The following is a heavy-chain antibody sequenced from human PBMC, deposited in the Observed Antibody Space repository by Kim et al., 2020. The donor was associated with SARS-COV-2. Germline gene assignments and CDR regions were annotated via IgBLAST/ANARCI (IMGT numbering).Heavy chain of an antibody. D-gene: IGHD2-15*01. CDR3: ARDRPGGYYYYGMDV. CDR2: ISYDGSNK. CDR1: GFTFSSYA. J-gene: IGHJ6*02. V-gene: IGHV3-30-3*01. Sequence: GGSLRLSCAASGFTFSSYAMHWVRQAPGKGLEWVAVISYDGSNKYYADSVKGRFTISRDNSKNTLYLQMNSLRAEDTAVYYCARDRPGGYYYYGMDVWG.